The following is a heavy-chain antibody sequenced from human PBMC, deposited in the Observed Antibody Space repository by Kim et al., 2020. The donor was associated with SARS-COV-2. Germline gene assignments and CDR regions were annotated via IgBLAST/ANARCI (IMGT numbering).Heavy chain of an antibody. CDR1: GGSFSGYY. J-gene: IGHJ4*02. D-gene: IGHD3-22*01. V-gene: IGHV4-34*01. CDR2: INHSGGT. Sequence: SETLSLTCAVSGGSFSGYYWSWFRQSPGKGLEWIAEINHSGGTNYNPSLKSGVTISVDTSKNQFSLNLSSVTAADTAVYYWASVTYYYDSGGYLLLYYFDCWGQGTLVTVSS. CDR3: ASVTYYYDSGGYLLLYYFDC.